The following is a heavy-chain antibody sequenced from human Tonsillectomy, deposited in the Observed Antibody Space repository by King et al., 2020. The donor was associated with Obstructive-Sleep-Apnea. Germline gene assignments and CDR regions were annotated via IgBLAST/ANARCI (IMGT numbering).Heavy chain of an antibody. CDR3: ARDSTFSARALLY. V-gene: IGHV3-30*04. CDR2: ISYDGSNK. D-gene: IGHD6-25*01. J-gene: IGHJ4*02. Sequence: VQLVESGGGVVQPGRSLRLSCAASGFTFSSYAMHWVRQAPGKGLEWGAVISYDGSNKYYADSVKGRFTISRDNSKNTLYLQMNSLRAEDTAVYYCARDSTFSARALLYWGQGTLVTVSS. CDR1: GFTFSSYA.